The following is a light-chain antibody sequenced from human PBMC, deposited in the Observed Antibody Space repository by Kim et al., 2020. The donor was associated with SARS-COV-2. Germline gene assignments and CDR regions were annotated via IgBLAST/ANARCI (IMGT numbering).Light chain of an antibody. V-gene: IGLV3-21*03. J-gene: IGLJ2*01. Sequence: APGKTARITWGGNNMGSKSVHWYQQKPGQAPVLVVYEDSDRPSGIPERFSGSNSGNTATLTISRVEAGDEADYYCQVWDSSSDHVVFGGGTQLTVL. CDR1: NMGSKS. CDR2: EDS. CDR3: QVWDSSSDHVV.